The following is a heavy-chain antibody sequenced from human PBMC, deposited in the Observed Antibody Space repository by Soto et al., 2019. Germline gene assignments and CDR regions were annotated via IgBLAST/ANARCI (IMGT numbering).Heavy chain of an antibody. Sequence: SETLSLTCTVSGVSISSGGYYWSWIRQHPGKGLEWIGYMYHSGSTYYNPSLKSRVTISVDRSKNQFSLKLNSVTAADTAVYYCARGQVVAAQHWGKGTLVTVS. V-gene: IGHV4-30-2*01. CDR2: MYHSGST. D-gene: IGHD2-15*01. CDR1: GVSISSGGYY. J-gene: IGHJ4*02. CDR3: ARGQVVAAQH.